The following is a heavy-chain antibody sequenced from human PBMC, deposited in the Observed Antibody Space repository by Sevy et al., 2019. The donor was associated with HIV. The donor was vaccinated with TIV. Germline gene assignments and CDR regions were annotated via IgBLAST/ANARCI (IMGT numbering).Heavy chain of an antibody. J-gene: IGHJ3*02. CDR3: ARQGATLTTLYAFQI. CDR1: GGSISDHY. CDR2: FYYGSGTT. Sequence: SETLSLTCTVSGGSISDHYWSWIRQPPGKGLEWIGYFYYGSGTTNYNPSLKSRVTISIDTSKNQFSLKVSSVTAADTAVYYCARQGATLTTLYAFQIWGQGTMVTVSS. D-gene: IGHD4-4*01. V-gene: IGHV4-59*08.